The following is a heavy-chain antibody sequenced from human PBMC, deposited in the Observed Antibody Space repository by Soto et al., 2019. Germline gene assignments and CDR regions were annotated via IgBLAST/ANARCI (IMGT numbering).Heavy chain of an antibody. V-gene: IGHV3-23*01. CDR1: GFTFSSYA. Sequence: GGSLRLSCAASGFTFSSYAMSWVRQAPGKGLEWVSAISGSGGSTYYADSVKGRFTISRENSKNTLYLQMNSLRAEDTAVYYCAKAISGWYLNWFDPWGQGTLVTVSS. CDR2: ISGSGGST. J-gene: IGHJ5*02. D-gene: IGHD6-19*01. CDR3: AKAISGWYLNWFDP.